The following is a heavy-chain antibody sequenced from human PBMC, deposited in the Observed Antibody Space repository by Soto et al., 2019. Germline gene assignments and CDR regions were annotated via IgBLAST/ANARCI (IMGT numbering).Heavy chain of an antibody. J-gene: IGHJ3*02. CDR2: IYPGDSVT. V-gene: IGHV5-51*01. Sequence: GESLKISCKGSGYSFTSYWIGWVRQMPGKGLECLGIIYPGDSVTRYSPSFQGQVTISADKSFSTAYLQWSSLKASDTAMYYCASQEMATKNVDAFDIWGQGTMVTVSS. CDR1: GYSFTSYW. CDR3: ASQEMATKNVDAFDI. D-gene: IGHD5-12*01.